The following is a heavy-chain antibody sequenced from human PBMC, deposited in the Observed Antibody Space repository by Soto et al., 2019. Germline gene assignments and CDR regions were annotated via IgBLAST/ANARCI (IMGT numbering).Heavy chain of an antibody. V-gene: IGHV3-30*03. J-gene: IGHJ6*02. CDR3: ASCERFPRVGVDYYALDV. Sequence: VGSLRLSCAASGFTINRNDMYWVRQAPGKGLEWVAVMSFDGNHQHYADSVEGRFTISGDNSKNTLSLEMNSLRRDDTAVYYCASCERFPRVGVDYYALDVWGQGTTVTVSS. CDR2: MSFDGNHQ. CDR1: GFTINRND. D-gene: IGHD3-3*01.